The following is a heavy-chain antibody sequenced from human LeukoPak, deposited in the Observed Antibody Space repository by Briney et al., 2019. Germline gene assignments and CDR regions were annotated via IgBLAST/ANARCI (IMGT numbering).Heavy chain of an antibody. Sequence: GGSLRLSCAASGFTFSSYGMHWVRQAPGKGLEWVAFIRYDGSNKYYAASVKGRFTISRDNSKNTLNLQMNSLRAEDTAAYYCAREWPTGVDYWGQGTLVTVSS. CDR1: GFTFSSYG. CDR2: IRYDGSNK. D-gene: IGHD7-27*01. J-gene: IGHJ4*02. CDR3: AREWPTGVDY. V-gene: IGHV3-30*02.